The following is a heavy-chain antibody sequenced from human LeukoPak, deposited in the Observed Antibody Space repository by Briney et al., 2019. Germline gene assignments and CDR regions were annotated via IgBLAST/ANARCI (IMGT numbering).Heavy chain of an antibody. CDR3: ARGGDRSKAGDL. J-gene: IGHJ5*02. CDR1: GGSCDDYY. Sequence: PSETLSLSCDVSGGSCDDYYCSWIRQPPGKGLEWIGEIHPHGIFYYNSSLMSRVTISIDTSKSQFSLRLTSVTAADTAFYYCARGGDRSKAGDLWGQGSLVTVSS. V-gene: IGHV4-34*01. CDR2: IHPHGIF.